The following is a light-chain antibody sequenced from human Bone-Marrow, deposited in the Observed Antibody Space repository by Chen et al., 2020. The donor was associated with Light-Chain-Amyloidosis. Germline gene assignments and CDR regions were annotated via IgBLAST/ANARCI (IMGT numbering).Light chain of an antibody. Sequence: QSALTQPASVSGSPGQSITIPCTGTSSDVGGDNHVSWYQQHPDKAPKLLIYEVTNGPSWVPDRCCGSKSDNAASLTISGRQTEDEADYFCSSYTITNTLVFGSGTRVTVL. CDR2: EVT. CDR1: SSDVGGDNH. CDR3: SSYTITNTLV. V-gene: IGLV2-14*01. J-gene: IGLJ1*01.